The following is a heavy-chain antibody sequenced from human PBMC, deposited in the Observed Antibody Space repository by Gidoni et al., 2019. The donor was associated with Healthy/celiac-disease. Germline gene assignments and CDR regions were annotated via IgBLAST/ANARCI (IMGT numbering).Heavy chain of an antibody. V-gene: IGHV3-23*01. CDR1: GLTFSSYA. CDR2: ISGSGGST. Sequence: EVQLLESGGGLVQHGGSLRLSCAASGLTFSSYAMSWVRQAPGKGLEWVSAISGSGGSTYYADSVKGRFTISRDNSKNTLYLQMNSLRAEDTAVYYCAKGGSGYDEGLFDYWGQGTLVTVSS. CDR3: AKGGSGYDEGLFDY. D-gene: IGHD5-12*01. J-gene: IGHJ4*02.